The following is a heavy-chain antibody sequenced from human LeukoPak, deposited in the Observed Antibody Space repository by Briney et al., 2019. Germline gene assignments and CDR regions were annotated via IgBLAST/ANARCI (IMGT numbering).Heavy chain of an antibody. D-gene: IGHD4-23*01. V-gene: IGHV3-48*03. CDR2: IGSSGSTV. Sequence: GGSLRLSCAASGFTCSAYEMNWVRQAPGKGLEWVSYIGSSGSTVYYADSVKGRFIISRDNAKNSLYMQMESLRDEDTAIYYCARDTLEYSNSPDALDIWGQGTMVTVSS. CDR1: GFTCSAYE. J-gene: IGHJ3*02. CDR3: ARDTLEYSNSPDALDI.